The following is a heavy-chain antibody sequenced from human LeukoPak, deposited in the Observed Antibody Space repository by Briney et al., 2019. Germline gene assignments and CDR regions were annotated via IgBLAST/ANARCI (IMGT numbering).Heavy chain of an antibody. CDR3: ARGPAGDGAFDI. Sequence: SETLSLTCAVYGGSFSGYYWSWIRQPPGKGLEWIGEINHSGSTNYNPSLKGRVTISVDTSKNQFSLKLSSVTAADTAVYYCARGPAGDGAFDIWGQGTMVTVSS. CDR1: GGSFSGYY. J-gene: IGHJ3*02. CDR2: INHSGST. V-gene: IGHV4-34*01. D-gene: IGHD6-19*01.